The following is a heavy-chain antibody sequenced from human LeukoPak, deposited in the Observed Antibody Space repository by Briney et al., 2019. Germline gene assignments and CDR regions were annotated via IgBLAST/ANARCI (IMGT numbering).Heavy chain of an antibody. CDR1: AFTFSSYG. Sequence: GGSLRLSCAASAFTFSSYGMSWVRQAPGKGLEWVAVISYDGSNKYYADSVKGRFTISRDNSKNTLYLQMNSLRAEDTAVYYCARAGQYFDYWGQGTLVAVSS. J-gene: IGHJ4*02. V-gene: IGHV3-30*03. CDR2: ISYDGSNK. CDR3: ARAGQYFDY.